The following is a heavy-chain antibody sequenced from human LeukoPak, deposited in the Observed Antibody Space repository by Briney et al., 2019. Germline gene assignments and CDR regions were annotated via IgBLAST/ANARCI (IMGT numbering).Heavy chain of an antibody. J-gene: IGHJ2*01. Sequence: SETLSLTCTVSGGSIGSYYWSWIRQPPGKGLEWIGYIHYSGSTNHNPSLKSRVIISIDTSKNQISLRLTSVTAADTAVYYCAGYGNYWDWYFDLWGRGTLVTVSS. CDR1: GGSIGSYY. CDR2: IHYSGST. CDR3: AGYGNYWDWYFDL. V-gene: IGHV4-59*01. D-gene: IGHD4-11*01.